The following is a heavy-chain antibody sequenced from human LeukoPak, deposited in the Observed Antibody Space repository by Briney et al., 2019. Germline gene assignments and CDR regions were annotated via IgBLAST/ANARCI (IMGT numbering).Heavy chain of an antibody. J-gene: IGHJ4*02. CDR3: ARVAKYYYGSETYYFFEH. CDR2: ISSSASII. CDR1: GFTFSDYE. V-gene: IGHV3-48*03. D-gene: IGHD3-10*01. Sequence: PGGSLRLSCAASGFTFSDYEMNWVRQAPGKGLEWVSYISSSASIIYYSDSVKGRFTISRDNAKNSLYLQMNSLRVEDTAVYYCARVAKYYYGSETYYFFEHWGQGTPVTASS.